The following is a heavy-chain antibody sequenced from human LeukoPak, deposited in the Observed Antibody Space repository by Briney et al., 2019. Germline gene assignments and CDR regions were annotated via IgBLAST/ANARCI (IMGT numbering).Heavy chain of an antibody. CDR1: GGSISNYY. V-gene: IGHV4-59*01. J-gene: IGHJ4*02. Sequence: SETLSLTCTVSGGSISNYYWSWIRQPPGKGLEWIGYIYYSGSTNYNPSLKSRVTISVDTSKNQLSLKLSSVTAADTAVYYCRVTMIIVVTPYFDFWGQGTLVTVSS. D-gene: IGHD3-22*01. CDR2: IYYSGST. CDR3: RVTMIIVVTPYFDF.